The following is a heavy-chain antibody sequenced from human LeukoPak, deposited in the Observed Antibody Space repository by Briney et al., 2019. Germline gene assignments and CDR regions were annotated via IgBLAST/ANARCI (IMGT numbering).Heavy chain of an antibody. Sequence: GASVKVSCKASEYTFTGYYMHWVRQAPGQGLEWMGWINPNSGGTNYAQKFQGRVTMTRDTSISTAYMELSRLRSDDTAVYYCARSGYEYQLLSLTYWGQGTLVTVSP. D-gene: IGHD2-2*01. CDR2: INPNSGGT. CDR1: EYTFTGYY. V-gene: IGHV1-2*02. J-gene: IGHJ4*02. CDR3: ARSGYEYQLLSLTY.